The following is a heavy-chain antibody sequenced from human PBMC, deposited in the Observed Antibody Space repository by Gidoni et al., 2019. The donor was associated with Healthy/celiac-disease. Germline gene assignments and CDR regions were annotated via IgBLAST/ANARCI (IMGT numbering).Heavy chain of an antibody. D-gene: IGHD3-22*01. CDR1: GGSVSSGSYY. Sequence: QVQLQESGPGLVKPSETLSLTCTVSGGSVSSGSYYWSWIRQPPGKGLEWIGYIYYSGSTNYNHSLKSRVTISVDTSKNQFSLKLSSVTAADTAVYYCARDSPPDYYDSSGYYSYFDYWGQGTLVTVSS. CDR3: ARDSPPDYYDSSGYYSYFDY. J-gene: IGHJ4*02. CDR2: IYYSGST. V-gene: IGHV4-61*01.